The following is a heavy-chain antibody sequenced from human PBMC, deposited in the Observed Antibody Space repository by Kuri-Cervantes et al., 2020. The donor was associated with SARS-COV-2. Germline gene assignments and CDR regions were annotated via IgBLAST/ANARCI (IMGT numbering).Heavy chain of an antibody. CDR1: GGSFRGYY. CDR2: INHSGST. V-gene: IGHV4-34*01. CDR3: AREAGYCSSTSCFYYYYYMDV. D-gene: IGHD2-2*01. Sequence: GSLRLSCAVYGGSFRGYYWSWIRQPPGKGLEWIGEINHSGSTNYNPSLKSRVTISVDTSKNQFSLTLSSVTAADTAVYYCAREAGYCSSTSCFYYYYYMDVWGKGTTVTVSS. J-gene: IGHJ6*03.